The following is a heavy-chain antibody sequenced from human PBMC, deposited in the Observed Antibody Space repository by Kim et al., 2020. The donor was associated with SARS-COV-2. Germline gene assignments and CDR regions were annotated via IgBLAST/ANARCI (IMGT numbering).Heavy chain of an antibody. J-gene: IGHJ4*02. D-gene: IGHD5-12*01. CDR1: GDSISRSSNY. Sequence: SETLSLTCTVSGDSISRSSNYWGWIRQPPGKGLEWIGSINYSGNTYYNPSLKSRVTISVDTSKNQFSLKMRSVTAADTAVYYCARLGSENSAVEYWGQGTLVTVSS. V-gene: IGHV4-39*01. CDR3: ARLGSENSAVEY. CDR2: INYSGNT.